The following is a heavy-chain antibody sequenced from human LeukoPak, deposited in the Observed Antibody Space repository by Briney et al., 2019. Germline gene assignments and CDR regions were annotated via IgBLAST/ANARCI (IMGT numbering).Heavy chain of an antibody. D-gene: IGHD2/OR15-2a*01. CDR1: GFTFDDYG. J-gene: IGHJ4*02. CDR2: ISSSGSTK. CDR3: ARGGLSIMGY. Sequence: GGSLRLSCAASGFTFDDYGMSWVRQAPGKGLEWVSYISSSGSTKYYADSVKGRFTISRDNARNSLYLQMNSLRAEDTAVYFCARGGLSIMGYWGQGTLVTVSS. V-gene: IGHV3-48*01.